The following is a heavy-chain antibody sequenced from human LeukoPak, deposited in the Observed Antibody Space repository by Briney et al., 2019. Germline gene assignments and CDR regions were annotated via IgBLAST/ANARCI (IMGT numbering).Heavy chain of an antibody. CDR3: AKGAHYYGSGSHRRGHYFEH. Sequence: GGSLRLSCAASGFTFSSYGMSWVRQAPGKGLEWVSYISRSSSTIYYADSVKGRFTISRDNSKNTLSLHMNSLRAEDTAVYYCAKGAHYYGSGSHRRGHYFEHWGQGTLITVSS. V-gene: IGHV3-48*01. J-gene: IGHJ4*02. D-gene: IGHD3-10*01. CDR1: GFTFSSYG. CDR2: ISRSSSTI.